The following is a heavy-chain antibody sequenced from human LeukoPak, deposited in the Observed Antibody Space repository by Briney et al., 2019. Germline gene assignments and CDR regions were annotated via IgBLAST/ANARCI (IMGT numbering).Heavy chain of an antibody. CDR2: INANSGGT. CDR1: GYTFTAYY. D-gene: IGHD3-10*01. V-gene: IGHV1-2*02. J-gene: IGHJ4*02. CDR3: ARDRDDLGYYYGSGSPDY. Sequence: ASVKVSCKASGYTFTAYYMHWVRQAPGQGLEWMGWINANSGGTNYAQKFQGRVTMTRDTSISTAYMELSRLRSDDTAVYYCARDRDDLGYYYGSGSPDYWGQGTLVTVSS.